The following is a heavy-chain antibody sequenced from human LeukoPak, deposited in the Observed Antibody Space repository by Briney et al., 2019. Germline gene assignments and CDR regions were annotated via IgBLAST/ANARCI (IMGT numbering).Heavy chain of an antibody. J-gene: IGHJ4*02. D-gene: IGHD3-10*01. CDR2: ISGGGGST. V-gene: IGHV3-23*01. Sequence: GGSLRLSCAASGFTVSSYGMSWVRQAPGKGLEWVSAISGGGGSTDYADSVKGRFTISRDNSKNTLYLQMNSLRAEDTAVYYCAKDSRLWFGELNSWGQGTLVTVSS. CDR3: AKDSRLWFGELNS. CDR1: GFTVSSYG.